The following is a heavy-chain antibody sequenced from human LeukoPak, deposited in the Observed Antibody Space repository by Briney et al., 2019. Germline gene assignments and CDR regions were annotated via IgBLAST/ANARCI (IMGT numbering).Heavy chain of an antibody. V-gene: IGHV4-38-2*02. J-gene: IGHJ6*04. CDR3: PRERGTGYYSSNGMAA. CDR2: IYHSGST. CDR1: GYSISSGYY. Sequence: SETLSLTCAVSGYSISSGYYWGWIRQPPGKGLEWIGSIYHSGSTYYNPSLKSRVTISVDTSKNQFSLKLSSVTAAATAVYYCPRERGTGYYSSNGMAAWAKGPTATASS. D-gene: IGHD1-14*01.